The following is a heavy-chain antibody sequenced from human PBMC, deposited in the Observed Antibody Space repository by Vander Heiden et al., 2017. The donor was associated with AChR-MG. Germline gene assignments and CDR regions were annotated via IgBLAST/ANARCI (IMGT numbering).Heavy chain of an antibody. V-gene: IGHV4-34*01. CDR1: GGSFSGYY. CDR3: ARFHNGGYYYYGMDV. CDR2: INHSGST. J-gene: IGHJ6*02. Sequence: QVQLQQWGAGLLKPSETLSLTCAVYGGSFSGYYWSWIRQPPGKGLEWIGEINHSGSTNYNPSLKSRVTISVDTSKNQFSLKLSSVTAADTAVYYCARFHNGGYYYYGMDVWGQGTTVTVSS. D-gene: IGHD2-8*01.